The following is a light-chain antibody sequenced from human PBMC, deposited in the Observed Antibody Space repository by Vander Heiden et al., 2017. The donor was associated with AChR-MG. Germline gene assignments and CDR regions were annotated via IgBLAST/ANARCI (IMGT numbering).Light chain of an antibody. CDR2: AAS. Sequence: DIQMSQPPSALSASVGDRVTITCRASQGISSYLNWYQQKPGKAPKVLIYAASSLQSGVPSRFSGSGSGTDFTLTIGSLQPEDFATYYCQQSYSTPLTFGGGTKVEIK. CDR3: QQSYSTPLT. J-gene: IGKJ4*01. V-gene: IGKV1-39*01. CDR1: QGISSY.